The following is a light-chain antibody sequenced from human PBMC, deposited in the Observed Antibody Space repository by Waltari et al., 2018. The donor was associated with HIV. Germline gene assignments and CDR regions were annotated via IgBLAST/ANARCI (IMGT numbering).Light chain of an antibody. CDR2: DNN. Sequence: QSVLTQPPSVSAAPGQKVTISCSGSSPNLRSNFVSWYQQLPGTAPKLLIYDNNKRPSGISDRFSGSKSGTSATLGITGLQTGDEAEYYCGTRDTSLSAVVFGGGTKLTVL. J-gene: IGLJ2*01. V-gene: IGLV1-51*01. CDR1: SPNLRSNF. CDR3: GTRDTSLSAVV.